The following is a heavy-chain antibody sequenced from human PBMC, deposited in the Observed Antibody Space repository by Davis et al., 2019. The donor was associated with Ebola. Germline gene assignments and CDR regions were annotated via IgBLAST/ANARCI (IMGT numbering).Heavy chain of an antibody. CDR1: GFTFSSYG. CDR2: ISYDGSNK. CDR3: ARDIFPLGHSKLGAFDI. V-gene: IGHV3-30*03. D-gene: IGHD6-13*01. J-gene: IGHJ3*02. Sequence: PGGSLRLSCAASGFTFSSYGMHWVRQAPGKGLEWVAVISYDGSNKYYADSVKGRFTISRDNSKNTLYLQMNSLRAEDTAVYYCARDIFPLGHSKLGAFDIWGQGTMVTVSS.